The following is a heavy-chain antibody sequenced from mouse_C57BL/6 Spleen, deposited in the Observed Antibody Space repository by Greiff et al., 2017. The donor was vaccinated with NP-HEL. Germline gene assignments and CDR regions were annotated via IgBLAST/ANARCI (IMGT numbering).Heavy chain of an antibody. CDR2: ISYGGST. Sequence: DVKLVESGPGMVKPSQSLSLTCTVTGYSITSGYDWHWIRHFPGNKLEWMGYISYGGSTNYNPSLKSRISITHDTSKNHFFLKLNSVTTEDTATYYCARFRPYYSNSYFDYWGQGTTLTVSS. D-gene: IGHD2-5*01. V-gene: IGHV3-1*01. J-gene: IGHJ2*01. CDR1: GYSITSGYD. CDR3: ARFRPYYSNSYFDY.